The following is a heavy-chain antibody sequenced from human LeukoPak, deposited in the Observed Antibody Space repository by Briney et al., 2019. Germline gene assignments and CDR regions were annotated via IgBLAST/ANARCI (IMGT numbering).Heavy chain of an antibody. J-gene: IGHJ4*02. V-gene: IGHV5-51*01. CDR3: ARGDTAMVLDY. Sequence: GESLKISCQGSGXYFTGQCIGWVRPMPGKGLEWMGIIYPGDSDTRYSPSFQGQVTISADKSISTAYLQWSSLKASDTAMYYCARGDTAMVLDYWGQGTLVTVSS. D-gene: IGHD5-18*01. CDR1: GXYFTGQC. CDR2: IYPGDSDT.